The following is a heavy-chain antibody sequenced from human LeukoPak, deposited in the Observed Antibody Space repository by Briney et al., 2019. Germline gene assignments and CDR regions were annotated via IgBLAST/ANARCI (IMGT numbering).Heavy chain of an antibody. CDR1: GGSISSYY. Sequence: SSEALSLTCTVSGGSISSYYWSWIRQPPGKGLEWIGYIYYSGSTNYNPSLKSRVTISLDTSKNQFSLKLSSVTAADTAVYYCARVDPGYYYSYWGQGTLVTVSS. CDR3: ARVDPGYYYSY. CDR2: IYYSGST. V-gene: IGHV4-59*01. J-gene: IGHJ4*02. D-gene: IGHD3-10*01.